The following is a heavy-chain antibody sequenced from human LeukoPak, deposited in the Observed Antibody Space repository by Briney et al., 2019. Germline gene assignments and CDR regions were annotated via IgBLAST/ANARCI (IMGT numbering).Heavy chain of an antibody. CDR2: INHSGST. V-gene: IGHV4-34*01. CDR3: ASNIPKGIAAHGHYFDY. D-gene: IGHD6-13*01. Sequence: SETLSLTCAVYGGSFSGYYWSWIRQPPGKGLEWIGEINHSGSTNYNPSLKSRVTISVDTSKNQFSLKLSSVTAADTAVYYCASNIPKGIAAHGHYFDYWGQGTLVTVSS. J-gene: IGHJ4*02. CDR1: GGSFSGYY.